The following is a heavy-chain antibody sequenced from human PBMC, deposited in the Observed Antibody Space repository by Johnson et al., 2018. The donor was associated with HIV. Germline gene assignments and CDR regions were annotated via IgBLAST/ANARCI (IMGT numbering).Heavy chain of an antibody. CDR3: ARVRVGAFDI. CDR1: GFTVSTNY. V-gene: IGHV3-66*02. Sequence: VQLVESGGGVVQPGGSLRLSCAASGFTVSTNYMSWVRQAPGKGLEWVSLIYTGGSTFYADSVKGRFTISRDNSKNALYLQMNSLRAEDTAVYYCARVRVGAFDIWGPGTMVTGS. J-gene: IGHJ3*02. CDR2: IYTGGST. D-gene: IGHD1-26*01.